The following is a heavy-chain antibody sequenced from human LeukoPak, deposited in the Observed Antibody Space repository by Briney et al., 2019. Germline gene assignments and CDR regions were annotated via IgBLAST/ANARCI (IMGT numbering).Heavy chain of an antibody. D-gene: IGHD3-22*01. J-gene: IGHJ1*01. Sequence: PWGSLRLSCAASGFTFSRYIMNWVRQAPGKGLEWISYISSSSRTIHYADSVKGRFTISRDNAENSLDLQMNSLRDEDTAVYYCASYYFGSRGSYAEYFQHWGQGALVIVSS. CDR2: ISSSSRTI. CDR1: GFTFSRYI. V-gene: IGHV3-48*02. CDR3: ASYYFGSRGSYAEYFQH.